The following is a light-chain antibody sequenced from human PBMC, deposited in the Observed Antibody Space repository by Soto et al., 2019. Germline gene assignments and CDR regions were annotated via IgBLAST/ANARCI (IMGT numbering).Light chain of an antibody. CDR3: HQYKDCPLT. Sequence: EIVMTQSPVTLSLSPGERATLSCRASEDIGNNLAWYQQKPGQPPRLLIFGASTRATNIASRFGGTGSGTEFTLTSTSRQSGDCATYSCHQYKDCPLTFGGGTKVEI. V-gene: IGKV3-15*01. CDR2: GAS. J-gene: IGKJ4*01. CDR1: EDIGNN.